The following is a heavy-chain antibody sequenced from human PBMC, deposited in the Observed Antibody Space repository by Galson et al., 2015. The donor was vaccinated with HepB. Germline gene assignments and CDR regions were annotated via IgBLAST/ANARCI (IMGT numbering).Heavy chain of an antibody. V-gene: IGHV3-7*01. CDR1: GFTFSSYW. D-gene: IGHD6-13*01. Sequence: SLRLSCAASGFTFSSYWMSWVRQAPGKGLEWVANIKQDGSEKYYVDSVKGRFTISRDNAKNSLYLQINSLRAEDTAVYYCARAFGAIAAAGPSTDFDYWGQGTLVTVSS. CDR3: ARAFGAIAAAGPSTDFDY. J-gene: IGHJ4*02. CDR2: IKQDGSEK.